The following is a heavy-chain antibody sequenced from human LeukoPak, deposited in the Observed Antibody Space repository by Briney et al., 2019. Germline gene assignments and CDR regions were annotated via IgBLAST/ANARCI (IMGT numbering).Heavy chain of an antibody. V-gene: IGHV3-23*01. D-gene: IGHD3-22*01. CDR1: GFAFNTYT. CDR2: ISGGGLST. Sequence: PGGSLRFSCAASGFAFNTYTMTWVRQAPGRGLEWVSAISGGGLSTYYADSVKGRFTISRDNSKNTLYLQMNRLRAEDTAVYYCAKGSDSAAYSTLDSWGQGTLVTVSS. CDR3: AKGSDSAAYSTLDS. J-gene: IGHJ4*02.